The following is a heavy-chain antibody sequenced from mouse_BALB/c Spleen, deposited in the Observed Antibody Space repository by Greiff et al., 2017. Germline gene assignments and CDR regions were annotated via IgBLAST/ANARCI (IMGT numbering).Heavy chain of an antibody. Sequence: EVQGVESGGGLVQPGGSLRLSCAASGFTFSDYYMYWVRQTPEKRLEWVATISDGGSYTYYPDSVKGRFTISRDNAKNNLYLQMSSLKSEDTAMYYCARDRGDYTLWFAYWGQGTLVTVSA. V-gene: IGHV5-4*02. CDR2: ISDGGSYT. J-gene: IGHJ3*01. CDR1: GFTFSDYY. D-gene: IGHD2-12*01. CDR3: ARDRGDYTLWFAY.